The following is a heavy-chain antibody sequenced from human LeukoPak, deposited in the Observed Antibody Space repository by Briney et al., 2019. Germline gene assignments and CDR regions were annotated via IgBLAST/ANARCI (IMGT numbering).Heavy chain of an antibody. Sequence: GGSLRLSCAASGFTFNTYAMSWVRQAPGKGLEWVSAISGSGGSTYYADSVKGRFTISRDNSKNTLYLQMNSLRAEDTAVYYCAKQRVRFGDYGPFDYWGQGTLVTVSS. V-gene: IGHV3-23*01. J-gene: IGHJ4*02. CDR2: ISGSGGST. CDR1: GFTFNTYA. CDR3: AKQRVRFGDYGPFDY. D-gene: IGHD4-17*01.